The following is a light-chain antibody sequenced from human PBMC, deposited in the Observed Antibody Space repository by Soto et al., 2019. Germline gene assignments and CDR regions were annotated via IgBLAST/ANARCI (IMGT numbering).Light chain of an antibody. CDR1: SSDIGGYDY. CDR3: ASKTTSSTVL. Sequence: QSVLTQPASVSGSPGQSITITCTGTSSDIGGYDYVSWYQHHPGKAPKVIIYGVTNRPSGVSHRFSGSKSANTASLTISGLQAEDEADYYCASKTTSSTVLFGGGTKVTVL. V-gene: IGLV2-14*01. CDR2: GVT. J-gene: IGLJ2*01.